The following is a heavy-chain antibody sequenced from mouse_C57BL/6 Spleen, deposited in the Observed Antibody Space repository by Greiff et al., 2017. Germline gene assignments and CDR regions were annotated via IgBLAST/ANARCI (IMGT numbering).Heavy chain of an antibody. CDR1: GYSITSGYY. V-gene: IGHV3-6*01. D-gene: IGHD2-3*01. CDR2: ISYDGSN. CDR3: ARYDGYSMDY. J-gene: IGHJ4*01. Sequence: ESGPGLVKPSQSLSLTCSVTGYSITSGYYWNWIRQFPGNKLEWMGYISYDGSNNYNPSLKNRISITRDTSKNQFFLKLNPVTTEDTATYYCARYDGYSMDYWGQGTSVTVSS.